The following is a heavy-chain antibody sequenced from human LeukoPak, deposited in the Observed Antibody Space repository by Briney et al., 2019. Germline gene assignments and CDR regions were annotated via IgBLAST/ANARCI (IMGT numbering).Heavy chain of an antibody. D-gene: IGHD2-15*01. CDR1: GFTFSSYA. J-gene: IGHJ4*02. CDR2: IYTDGRT. Sequence: GGSLRLSCAASGFTFSSYAMSWVRQAPGKGLEWVSVIYTDGRTFFADFVKGRFTISRDTSKNMLYLQMNSLRVEDTAVYYCARGTPTVSAGHYWGQGTLVTVSS. V-gene: IGHV3-53*01. CDR3: ARGTPTVSAGHY.